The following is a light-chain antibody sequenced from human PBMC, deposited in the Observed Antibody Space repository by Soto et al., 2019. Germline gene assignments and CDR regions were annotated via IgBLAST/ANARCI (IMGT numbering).Light chain of an antibody. J-gene: IGKJ1*01. V-gene: IGKV1-5*01. Sequence: DIQMTQSPSTVSAYVGDSVTITCRASQSITSWLAWDQQRPGKAPKLLIYEVSRLQSGVPSRFSGSGSGTEVTLTISSLQPDDVATYYCQHYKMYSPWTFGQGTKVDIK. CDR3: QHYKMYSPWT. CDR2: EVS. CDR1: QSITSW.